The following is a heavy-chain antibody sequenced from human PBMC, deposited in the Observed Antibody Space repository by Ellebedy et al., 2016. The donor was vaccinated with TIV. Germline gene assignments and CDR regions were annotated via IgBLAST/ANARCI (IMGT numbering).Heavy chain of an antibody. J-gene: IGHJ3*02. CDR1: GLTFSSYA. CDR2: ISDSGSGT. Sequence: GESLKISCAASGLTFSSYAMCWVRQAPGKGLEWISTISDSGSGTFFADSVKGRFTISRDNSRNTLYLQMNSLRAEDTAIYYCASDPWGVGPAFDIWGQGTMVTVSS. V-gene: IGHV3-23*01. D-gene: IGHD1-26*01. CDR3: ASDPWGVGPAFDI.